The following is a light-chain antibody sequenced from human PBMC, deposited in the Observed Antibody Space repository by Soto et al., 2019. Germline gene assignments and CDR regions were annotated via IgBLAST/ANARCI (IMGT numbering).Light chain of an antibody. Sequence: DIQMTQSPSSLSASLGDRVTITCRASQGINTYLNWYQVKPGKTPKLLIYAASSLQSGVPLRFSGSGSGTGFTLTISSLQPEDFATYYCQQSYSIPLTFGGGTKVEIK. J-gene: IGKJ4*01. V-gene: IGKV1-39*01. CDR2: AAS. CDR3: QQSYSIPLT. CDR1: QGINTY.